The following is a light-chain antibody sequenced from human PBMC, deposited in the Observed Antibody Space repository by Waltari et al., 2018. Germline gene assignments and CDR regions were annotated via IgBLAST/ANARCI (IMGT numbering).Light chain of an antibody. Sequence: QSVLSQPPSASGTPGQRVTISCSGSTYNIGNNFVYWYHQLPGTAPKLLIYRNNQRPSGVPDRFSGSKSGTSASLAISGLRSEDEADYYCASWDGSLGGVIFGGGTKLTVL. V-gene: IGLV1-47*01. CDR2: RNN. CDR3: ASWDGSLGGVI. J-gene: IGLJ2*01. CDR1: TYNIGNNF.